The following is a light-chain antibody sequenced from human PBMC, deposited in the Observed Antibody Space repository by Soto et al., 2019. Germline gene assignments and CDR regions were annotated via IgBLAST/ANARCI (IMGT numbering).Light chain of an antibody. V-gene: IGLV2-14*01. CDR2: DVS. CDR3: SSYTSSSTPYV. Sequence: QSALTQPASVSGSPGQSITISCTGNSSDLGGYNYVSWYQQHPGKAPKLMIYDVSNRPSGVSNRFSGSKSGNTASLTISGLQAEDEADYYCSSYTSSSTPYVFGTGTKVTVL. CDR1: SSDLGGYNY. J-gene: IGLJ1*01.